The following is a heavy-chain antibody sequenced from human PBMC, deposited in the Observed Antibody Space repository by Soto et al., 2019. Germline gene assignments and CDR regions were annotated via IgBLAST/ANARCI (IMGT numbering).Heavy chain of an antibody. Sequence: EVQLVESGGGLVKPGGSLRLSCAASGFTFSSYSMNWVRQAPGKGLEWVSSINSSSSYIYYADSVKGRFTIARDNAKNSLYLQMNSLRAEDTAVYYWARIQLGYYAFDIWGQGTMVTVSS. J-gene: IGHJ3*02. D-gene: IGHD2-15*01. CDR3: ARIQLGYYAFDI. CDR1: GFTFSSYS. V-gene: IGHV3-21*01. CDR2: INSSSSYI.